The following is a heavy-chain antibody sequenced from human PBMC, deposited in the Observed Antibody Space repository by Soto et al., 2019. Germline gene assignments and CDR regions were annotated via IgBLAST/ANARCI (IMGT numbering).Heavy chain of an antibody. CDR1: GFTFSSYG. CDR3: AKVGSGTGYSYGYGMDV. Sequence: GGSLRLSCAASGFTFSSYGMHWVRQAPGKGLEWVAVISYDGSNKYYADSVKGRFTISRDNSKNTLYLQMNSLRAEDTAVYYCAKVGSGTGYSYGYGMDVWGQGTTVTVSS. V-gene: IGHV3-30*18. D-gene: IGHD5-18*01. J-gene: IGHJ6*02. CDR2: ISYDGSNK.